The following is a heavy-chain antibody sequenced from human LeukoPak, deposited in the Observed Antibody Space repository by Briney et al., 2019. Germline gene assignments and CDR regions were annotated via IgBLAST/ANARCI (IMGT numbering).Heavy chain of an antibody. V-gene: IGHV3-30*03. D-gene: IGHD3-16*01. CDR1: GFTFSSYG. CDR2: ISYDGSNK. Sequence: GGSLRLSCAASGFTFSSYGMHWVRQAPGKGLEWVAVISYDGSNKYYADSVKGRFTISRDNSKNTLYLQMNSLRAEDTAVYYCARGRLGTRGEDYWGQGTLVTVSS. J-gene: IGHJ4*02. CDR3: ARGRLGTRGEDY.